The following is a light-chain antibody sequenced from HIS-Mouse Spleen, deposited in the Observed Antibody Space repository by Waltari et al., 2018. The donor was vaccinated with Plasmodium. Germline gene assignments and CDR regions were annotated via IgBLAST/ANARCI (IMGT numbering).Light chain of an antibody. V-gene: IGKV3-15*01. CDR1: QSVSST. CDR2: GAS. J-gene: IGKJ2*01. Sequence: EIVMTQSPATLSVSPGERATLSCRASQSVSSTLAWYQQKPGQAPRLLIYGASTRATGIPARFSGSVSGTEVTLTISSLQSEDFAVYYCQQYKIWPPYTFGQGTKLEIK. CDR3: QQYKIWPPYT.